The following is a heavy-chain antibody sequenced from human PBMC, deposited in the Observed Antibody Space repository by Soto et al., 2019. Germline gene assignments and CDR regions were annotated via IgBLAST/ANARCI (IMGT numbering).Heavy chain of an antibody. V-gene: IGHV3-23*01. CDR3: AKSLSTATSFDY. J-gene: IGHJ4*02. Sequence: GGSLRLSCADSGFTFSRYAMNWFRQAPGKGPEWVSHISVTGDTYYADSVKGRFTISRDNSKNTLFLQMNSLRAEDTAVYYCAKSLSTATSFDYWGQGTPVTVSS. CDR2: ISVTGDT. CDR1: GFTFSRYA.